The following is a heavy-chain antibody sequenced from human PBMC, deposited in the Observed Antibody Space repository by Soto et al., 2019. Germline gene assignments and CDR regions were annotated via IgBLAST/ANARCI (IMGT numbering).Heavy chain of an antibody. D-gene: IGHD1-7*01. Sequence: SETLSLTCAVSGGSFTSNNWWTWVHQPPGQGLEWIGEIYRTGSTNYNPSLKSRVTISLDKSENQFSLKVTSLTAADTAVYYCASRDPGTSVDYWGQGTLVTVSS. J-gene: IGHJ4*02. CDR2: IYRTGST. CDR3: ASRDPGTSVDY. CDR1: GGSFTSNNW. V-gene: IGHV4-4*02.